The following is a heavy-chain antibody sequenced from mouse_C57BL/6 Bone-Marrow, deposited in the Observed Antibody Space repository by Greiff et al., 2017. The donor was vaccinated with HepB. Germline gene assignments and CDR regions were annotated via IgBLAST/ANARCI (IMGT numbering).Heavy chain of an antibody. Sequence: QVQLQQSGAELAKPGASVKLSCKASGYTFTSYWMHWVKQRPGQGLEWIGYINPSSGYTKYNQKFKDKATLTAYKSSSTAYMQLSSLTYEDSAVYYCASEAITAVVEDYWGQGTTLTVSS. D-gene: IGHD1-1*01. CDR2: INPSSGYT. CDR3: ASEAITAVVEDY. V-gene: IGHV1-7*01. CDR1: GYTFTSYW. J-gene: IGHJ2*01.